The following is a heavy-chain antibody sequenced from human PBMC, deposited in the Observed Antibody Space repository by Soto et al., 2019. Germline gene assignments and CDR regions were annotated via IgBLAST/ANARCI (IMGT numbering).Heavy chain of an antibody. V-gene: IGHV4-30-4*01. J-gene: IGHJ4*02. Sequence: TSETLSLTCTVSGGSISSGDYYWSWIRQPPGKGLEWIGYIYYSGSTYYNPSLKSRVTISVDTSKNQFPLKLSSVTAADTAVYYCARGYLYGPYYFDYWGQGTLVTVSS. CDR2: IYYSGST. CDR1: GGSISSGDYY. D-gene: IGHD4-17*01. CDR3: ARGYLYGPYYFDY.